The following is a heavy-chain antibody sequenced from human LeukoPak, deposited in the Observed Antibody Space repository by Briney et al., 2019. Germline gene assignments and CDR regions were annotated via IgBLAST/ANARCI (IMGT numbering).Heavy chain of an antibody. CDR1: GYTFTSYG. Sequence: ASVKVSCKASGYTFTSYGSSWVRQAPGQGLEWMGWISAYNGNTNYAQKLQGRVTMTTDTSTSTAYMELRSLRSDDTAVYYCARERLLWFGEPIGLDYWGQGTLVTVSS. D-gene: IGHD3-10*01. CDR2: ISAYNGNT. V-gene: IGHV1-18*01. J-gene: IGHJ4*02. CDR3: ARERLLWFGEPIGLDY.